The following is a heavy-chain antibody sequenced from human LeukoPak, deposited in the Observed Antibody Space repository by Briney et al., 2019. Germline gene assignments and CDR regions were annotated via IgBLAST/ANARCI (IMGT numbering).Heavy chain of an antibody. V-gene: IGHV4-34*01. J-gene: IGHJ4*02. CDR2: INHSGST. Sequence: SETLSLTCTASGGSISSYYWSWIRQPPGKGLEWIGEINHSGSTNYNPSLKSRVTISVDTSKNQFSLKLSSVTAADTAVYYCARLGKTYYYDSSGYYSLAISDYWGQGTLVTASS. CDR3: ARLGKTYYYDSSGYYSLAISDY. D-gene: IGHD3-22*01. CDR1: GGSISSYY.